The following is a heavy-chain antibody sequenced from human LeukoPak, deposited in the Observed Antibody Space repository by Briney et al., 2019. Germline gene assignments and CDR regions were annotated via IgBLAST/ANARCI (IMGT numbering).Heavy chain of an antibody. CDR1: GFTFSSYS. Sequence: GGSLRLSCAASGFTFSSYSMNWVRQAPGKGLEWVSSISSSSSYIYYADSVKGRFTISRDNSKNTLYLQMNSLRAEDTAVYYCAKDHYGGNPDAFDIWGQGTMVTVSS. CDR2: ISSSSSYI. CDR3: AKDHYGGNPDAFDI. D-gene: IGHD4-23*01. J-gene: IGHJ3*02. V-gene: IGHV3-21*01.